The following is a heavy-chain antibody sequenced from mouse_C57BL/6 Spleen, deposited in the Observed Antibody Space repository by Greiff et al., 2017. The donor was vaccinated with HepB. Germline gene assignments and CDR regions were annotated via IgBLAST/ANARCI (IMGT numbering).Heavy chain of an antibody. J-gene: IGHJ3*01. V-gene: IGHV14-4*01. Sequence: VHVKQSGAELVRPGASVKLSCTASGFNIKDDYMHWVKQRPEQGLEWIGWIDPENGDTEYASKFQGKATITADTSSNTAYLQLSSLTSEDTAVYYCTTSTMVTTWFAYWGQGTLVTVSA. CDR3: TTSTMVTTWFAY. D-gene: IGHD2-2*01. CDR2: IDPENGDT. CDR1: GFNIKDDY.